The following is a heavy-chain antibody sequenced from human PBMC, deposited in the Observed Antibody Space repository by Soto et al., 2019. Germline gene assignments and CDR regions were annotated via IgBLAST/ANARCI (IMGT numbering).Heavy chain of an antibody. CDR1: GYSFTNYW. V-gene: IGHV5-51*01. CDR2: IFPGDSDT. J-gene: IGHJ6*02. D-gene: IGHD5-18*01. Sequence: PGESLKISCQGSGYSFTNYWIGWVRQKPGKGLEWMGTIFPGDSDTRYSPSFQGQVTISADRSTSTAYLQWSSLKASDTAMYYCARLVDTAIDSYYYYDMDVWGQGTTVTVSS. CDR3: ARLVDTAIDSYYYYDMDV.